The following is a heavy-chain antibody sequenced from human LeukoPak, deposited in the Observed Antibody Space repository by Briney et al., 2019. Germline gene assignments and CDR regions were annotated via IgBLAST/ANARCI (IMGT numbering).Heavy chain of an antibody. V-gene: IGHV3-23*01. CDR2: ISGSGGST. J-gene: IGHJ6*04. CDR3: AKDPLYYYGSGSYH. CDR1: GSTFSSYA. Sequence: GGSLRLSCAASGSTFSSYAMSWVRQAPGKGLEWVSAISGSGGSTYYADSVKGRFTISRDNSKNTLYLQMNSLRAEDTAVYYCAKDPLYYYGSGSYHWGKGTTVTVSS. D-gene: IGHD3-10*01.